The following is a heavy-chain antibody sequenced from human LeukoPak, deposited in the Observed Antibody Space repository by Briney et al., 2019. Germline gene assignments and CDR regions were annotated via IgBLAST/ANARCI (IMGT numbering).Heavy chain of an antibody. CDR1: GFTFSSYA. CDR3: AKLGLVVAAIDY. Sequence: PGGSLRLSCAASGFTFSSYAMSWVRQAPRKGLEWVSAISGSVGSTYYADSVKGRFTISRDNSKNTLYLQMNSLRAEDKAVYYCAKLGLVVAAIDYWGQGTLVTVSS. CDR2: ISGSVGST. V-gene: IGHV3-23*01. J-gene: IGHJ4*02. D-gene: IGHD2-15*01.